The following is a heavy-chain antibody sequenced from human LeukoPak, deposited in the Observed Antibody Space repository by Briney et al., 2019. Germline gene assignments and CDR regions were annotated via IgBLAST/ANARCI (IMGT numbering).Heavy chain of an antibody. J-gene: IGHJ5*02. CDR2: IYSGGST. CDR3: ARGLGYCSSTSCQNWFDP. CDR1: GFTFSSYA. D-gene: IGHD2-2*01. V-gene: IGHV3-66*01. Sequence: GGSLRLSCAASGFTFSSYAMSWVRQAPGKGLEWVSVIYSGGSTYYADSVKGRFTISRDNSKNTLYLQMNSLRAEDTAVYYCARGLGYCSSTSCQNWFDPWGQGTLVTVSS.